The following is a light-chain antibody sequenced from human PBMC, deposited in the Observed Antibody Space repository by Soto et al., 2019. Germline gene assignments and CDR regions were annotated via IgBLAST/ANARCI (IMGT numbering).Light chain of an antibody. CDR1: QSVSSRS. Sequence: EIVLTQSPGTLSLSPGEGATLSYSASQSVSSRSLAWYQQKPGQAPRLLISGASSRAADIPDRFSGSGSGTDFTLTINRLEPEDFAVYYCQQYDSSPRTFGQGTKVAIK. V-gene: IGKV3-20*01. CDR2: GAS. CDR3: QQYDSSPRT. J-gene: IGKJ1*01.